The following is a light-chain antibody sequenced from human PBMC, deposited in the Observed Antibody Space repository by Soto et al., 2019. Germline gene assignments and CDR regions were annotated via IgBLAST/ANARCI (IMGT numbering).Light chain of an antibody. CDR1: QSVSSSY. CDR2: GAS. CDR3: QQHGSSPIT. J-gene: IGKJ5*01. V-gene: IGKV3-20*01. Sequence: EIVLTQSPFALSLSPGKRATLACSARQSVSSSYFAWYQQRLGQAPRLLIYGASSRATGIPARFSGSGSGTDFTLTISSLEPEDFAVYYCQQHGSSPITFGEGTRLEIK.